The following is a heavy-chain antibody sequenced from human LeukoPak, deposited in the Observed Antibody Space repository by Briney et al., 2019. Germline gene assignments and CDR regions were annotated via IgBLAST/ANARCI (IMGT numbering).Heavy chain of an antibody. CDR2: ISAYNGNT. Sequence: ASVKVSCKASGYTFTSYGISWVRQAPGQGLEWMGWISAYNGNTNYAQKLQGRVTMTTDTSTSTAYMELRSLRSDDTAVYYCARGDYCSSTSCYAERWFDPWGQGTLVTVSS. CDR3: ARGDYCSSTSCYAERWFDP. J-gene: IGHJ5*02. D-gene: IGHD2-2*01. V-gene: IGHV1-18*01. CDR1: GYTFTSYG.